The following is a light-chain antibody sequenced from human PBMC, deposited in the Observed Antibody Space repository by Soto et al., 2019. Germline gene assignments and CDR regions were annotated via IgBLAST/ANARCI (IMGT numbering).Light chain of an antibody. CDR3: SSYTSSSTLHV. CDR1: SSDVGGYNY. Sequence: QSALTQPASVSGSPGQSITISCTGTSSDVGGYNYVSWYQQHPGKAPKLMIYEVSNRPSEVSNRFSGSKSGNTASLTISGLQAEDEADYYCSSYTSSSTLHVFGTGTKLTVL. J-gene: IGLJ1*01. V-gene: IGLV2-14*01. CDR2: EVS.